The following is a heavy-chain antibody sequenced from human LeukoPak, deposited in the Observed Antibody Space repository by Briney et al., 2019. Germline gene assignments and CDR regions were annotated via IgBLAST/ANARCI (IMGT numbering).Heavy chain of an antibody. CDR1: GFTFSSYA. J-gene: IGHJ5*02. V-gene: IGHV3-23*01. CDR3: AKMGRDYYDILP. CDR2: ISGSGGST. D-gene: IGHD3-9*01. Sequence: SGGSLRLSCAASGFTFSSYAMSWVRQAPGKGLEWVSAISGSGGSTYYADPVKGRFTISRDNSKNTLYLQMNSLRAEDTAVYYCAKMGRDYYDILPWGQGTLVTVSS.